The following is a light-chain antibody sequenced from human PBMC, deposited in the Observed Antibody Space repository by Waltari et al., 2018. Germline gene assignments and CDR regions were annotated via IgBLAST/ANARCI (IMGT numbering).Light chain of an antibody. J-gene: IGKJ1*01. Sequence: DIQMTQSPSTLSAYVGDRVTTTCRASENINNWLAWYQQKPGKAPSLLIYKSSSLQTGVPGRFSGSGSGTEFTLTINSLQLDDSATYHCQQYRTFHWTFGQGTKVEIK. CDR1: ENINNW. CDR2: KSS. V-gene: IGKV1-5*03. CDR3: QQYRTFHWT.